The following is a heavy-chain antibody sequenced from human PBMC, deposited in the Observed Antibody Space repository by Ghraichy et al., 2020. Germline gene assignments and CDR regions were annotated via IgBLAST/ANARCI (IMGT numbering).Heavy chain of an antibody. J-gene: IGHJ4*02. Sequence: GGSLRLSCAASGFSFSSFSVYWVRQAPGKGLEWVAFISYDGNKKEYADSVKGRFTISRDNSESTVYLEMTSLRLEDTAMYFCARGLYVDGSRRSVFDYWGQGTLVTVSS. D-gene: IGHD6-13*01. CDR2: ISYDGNKK. V-gene: IGHV3-30*04. CDR3: ARGLYVDGSRRSVFDY. CDR1: GFSFSSFS.